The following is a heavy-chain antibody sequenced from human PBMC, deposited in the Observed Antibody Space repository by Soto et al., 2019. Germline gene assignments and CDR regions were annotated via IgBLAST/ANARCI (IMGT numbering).Heavy chain of an antibody. V-gene: IGHV3-30*18. CDR3: AKGRGSVHNMDYYGMDV. D-gene: IGHD3-10*01. Sequence: PGGSLRLSCAASGFTFSSYGMHWVRQAPGKGLEWVAVISYDGSNKYYADSVKGRFTISRDNSKNTLYLQMNSLRVEDTAIYFCAKGRGSVHNMDYYGMDVWGQGTTVTVSS. J-gene: IGHJ6*02. CDR2: ISYDGSNK. CDR1: GFTFSSYG.